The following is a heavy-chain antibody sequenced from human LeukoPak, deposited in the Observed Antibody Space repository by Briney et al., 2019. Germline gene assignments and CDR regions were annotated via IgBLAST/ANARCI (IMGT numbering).Heavy chain of an antibody. CDR2: IYPGNSDT. D-gene: IGHD5-24*01. J-gene: IGHJ6*03. CDR1: GYRFTSYW. V-gene: IGHV5-51*01. CDR3: ARLAPNYHYYMDV. Sequence: GESLKISCKGSGYRFTSYWIGWVRQMPGKGLEWMGIIYPGNSDTKNSPSLQGQVTISADRSISTAYLQWNSLKASDTAIYYCARLAPNYHYYMDVWGKGTTVTVSS.